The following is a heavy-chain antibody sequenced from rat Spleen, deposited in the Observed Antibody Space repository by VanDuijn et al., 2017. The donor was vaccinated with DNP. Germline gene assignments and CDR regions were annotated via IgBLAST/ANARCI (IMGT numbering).Heavy chain of an antibody. CDR1: GYSITSSYR. Sequence: EVQLQESGPGLVKPSQSLSLTCSVTGYSITSSYRWNWIRKFPGNKLEWMGYINSAGSTRYNPSLKSRISITRDTSKNQFFMQLNSLTTEDTATYYCARLRLEWEVRAMDAWGQGTSVTVSS. J-gene: IGHJ4*01. CDR3: ARLRLEWEVRAMDA. D-gene: IGHD1-1*01. CDR2: INSAGST. V-gene: IGHV3-3*01.